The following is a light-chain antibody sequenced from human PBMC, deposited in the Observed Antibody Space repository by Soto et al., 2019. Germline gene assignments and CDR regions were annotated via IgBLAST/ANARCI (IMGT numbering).Light chain of an antibody. J-gene: IGKJ5*01. CDR1: QSVSSSY. Sequence: EIVLTQSPATLALSPCERATLSCGASQSVSSSYLAWYQQKPGLAPRLLIYDASSRATGIPDRFSGSGSGTDFTLTISRLEPEDFAVYYCQQYGSSPPITFGQGTRLEIK. V-gene: IGKV3D-20*01. CDR3: QQYGSSPPIT. CDR2: DAS.